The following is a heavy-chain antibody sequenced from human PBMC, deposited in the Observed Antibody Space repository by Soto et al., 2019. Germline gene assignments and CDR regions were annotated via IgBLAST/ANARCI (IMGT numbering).Heavy chain of an antibody. V-gene: IGHV4-39*01. CDR2: IYYSGST. D-gene: IGHD2-15*01. J-gene: IGHJ4*02. CDR3: ARHTPAISISDH. Sequence: QLQLQESGPGLVKPSETLSLTCTVSGGSISSSSYYWGWIRQPPGKGLEWIGSIYYSGSTYYNPSPKSRVTIHVDTSKNQFSRKLSSVTAADTAVYYCARHTPAISISDHWGQGTLVTVSS. CDR1: GGSISSSSYY.